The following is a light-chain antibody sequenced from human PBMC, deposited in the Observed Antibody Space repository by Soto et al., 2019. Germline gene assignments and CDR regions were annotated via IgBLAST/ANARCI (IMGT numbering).Light chain of an antibody. Sequence: ETVMTQSPATLSVSPGERATLSCRASQSVSGSFLAWYQQKPGQAPRLLIYGASSRATGIPDRFSGSGSGTDFTLTISRLEPEDFVLYYCQQYSSSPPTFGAGTKVDIK. CDR1: QSVSGSF. CDR2: GAS. CDR3: QQYSSSPPT. V-gene: IGKV3-20*01. J-gene: IGKJ4*01.